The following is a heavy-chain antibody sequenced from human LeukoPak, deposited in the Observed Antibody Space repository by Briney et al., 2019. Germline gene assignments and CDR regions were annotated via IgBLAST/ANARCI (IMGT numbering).Heavy chain of an antibody. Sequence: SETLSLTCTVSGGSISSYYWSWIRQPPGKGLEWIGYIYTSGSTNYNPSLKSRVTISVDTSKNQFSLKLSSVTAADTAVYYCARGLLSYWNWFDPWGQGTLVTVSS. CDR1: GGSISSYY. J-gene: IGHJ5*02. CDR2: IYTSGST. V-gene: IGHV4-4*09. D-gene: IGHD3-16*02. CDR3: ARGLLSYWNWFDP.